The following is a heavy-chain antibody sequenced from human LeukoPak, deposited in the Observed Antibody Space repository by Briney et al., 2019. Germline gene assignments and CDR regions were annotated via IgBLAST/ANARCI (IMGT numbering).Heavy chain of an antibody. Sequence: SVKVSCKASGGTFSSYAISWVRQAPGQGLEWMGGIIPIFGTANYAQKFQGRVTVTTDESTSTAYMELSSLRAEDTAVYYCARDRSGIGDISGYYWYFDLWGRGTLVTVSS. V-gene: IGHV1-69*05. D-gene: IGHD3-22*01. CDR2: IIPIFGTA. CDR1: GGTFSSYA. CDR3: ARDRSGIGDISGYYWYFDL. J-gene: IGHJ2*01.